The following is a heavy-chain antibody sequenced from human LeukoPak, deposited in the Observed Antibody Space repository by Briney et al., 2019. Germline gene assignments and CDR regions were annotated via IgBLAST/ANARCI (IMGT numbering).Heavy chain of an antibody. J-gene: IGHJ6*03. D-gene: IGHD2/OR15-2a*01. CDR3: AKVPTGMAPTTYYMDV. CDR1: GSIFSSYA. CDR2: ISGSGGST. Sequence: GGSLRLSCAASGSIFSSYAMSWVRQAPRKGLEWVSGISGSGGSTYYADSVKGRFTISRDNSKNTLYLQVNSLGAEDTAVYYCAKVPTGMAPTTYYMDVWGKGTTVTVSS. V-gene: IGHV3-23*01.